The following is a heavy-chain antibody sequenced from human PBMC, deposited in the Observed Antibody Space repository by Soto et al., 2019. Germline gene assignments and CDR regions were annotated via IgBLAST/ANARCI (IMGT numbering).Heavy chain of an antibody. V-gene: IGHV1-2*04. CDR2: INPNSGGT. CDR1: LYTFTGYY. D-gene: IGHD2-2*01. J-gene: IGHJ5*02. Sequence: ASVKVSVKASLYTFTGYYMHWLRQSPVQGLDWIGWINPNSGGTNYAQKVQGWVTMTRYTSISTAYMELSRLRSDDTAVYYCAREFGGYCSSTSCPRGWFDPWGQGTLVTVSS. CDR3: AREFGGYCSSTSCPRGWFDP.